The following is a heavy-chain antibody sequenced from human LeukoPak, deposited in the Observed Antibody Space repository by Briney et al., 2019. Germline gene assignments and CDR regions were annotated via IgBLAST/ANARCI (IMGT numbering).Heavy chain of an antibody. CDR3: AKGRDTYQYGMDV. Sequence: PGGSLRLSCAASGFTFSSYAMQWVRQAPGKGLEGVAFILYGGSNKYYADSVKGRFTISRDNSKNTLYLQMNSLTAEDTAVYYCAKGRDTYQYGMDVWGQGTTVTVSS. V-gene: IGHV3-30*02. CDR2: ILYGGSNK. CDR1: GFTFSSYA. J-gene: IGHJ6*02.